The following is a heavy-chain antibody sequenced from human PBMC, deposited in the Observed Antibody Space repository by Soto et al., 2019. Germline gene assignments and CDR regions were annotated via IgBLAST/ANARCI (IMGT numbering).Heavy chain of an antibody. Sequence: QVQLVQSGAEVKKPGSSVKVSCKASGGTFSSYTISWVRQAPGQGLEWMGRIIPILGIANYAQKFQGRVTITADKSTSTAYMELSSLRSEDTAVYYGASGQGGYNYLTDYWGQGTLVTVSS. CDR1: GGTFSSYT. CDR3: ASGQGGYNYLTDY. V-gene: IGHV1-69*02. J-gene: IGHJ4*02. CDR2: IIPILGIA. D-gene: IGHD5-12*01.